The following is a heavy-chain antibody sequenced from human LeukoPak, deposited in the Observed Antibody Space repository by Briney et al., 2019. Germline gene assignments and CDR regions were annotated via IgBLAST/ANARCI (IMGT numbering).Heavy chain of an antibody. Sequence: GGSLRLSCAASGFTFSSYAMSWVRQAPGKGLEWVSGLIRGGGTTHYADSVKGRFTISSDYSSNTLYLQMNSLRPEDTALYYCAKDHCSRTNCYAGPDYWGQGTLVTVSS. J-gene: IGHJ4*02. CDR1: GFTFSSYA. V-gene: IGHV3-23*01. D-gene: IGHD2-2*01. CDR2: LIRGGGTT. CDR3: AKDHCSRTNCYAGPDY.